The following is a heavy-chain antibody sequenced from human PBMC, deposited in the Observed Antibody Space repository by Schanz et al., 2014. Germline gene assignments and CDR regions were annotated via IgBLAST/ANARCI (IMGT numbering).Heavy chain of an antibody. CDR1: GFDFNSYS. Sequence: EVRLVESGGGLVQPGGSLRLSCEASGFDFNSYSMNWVRQVPGKGLEWLSYIATSSSTRHYADSVKGRFTISRDNSENTLYLQMNSRRAENTAVYYCAKQIHYDILTGTRNWGQGTLVTVSS. J-gene: IGHJ4*02. CDR3: AKQIHYDILTGTRN. V-gene: IGHV3-48*01. D-gene: IGHD3-9*01. CDR2: IATSSSTR.